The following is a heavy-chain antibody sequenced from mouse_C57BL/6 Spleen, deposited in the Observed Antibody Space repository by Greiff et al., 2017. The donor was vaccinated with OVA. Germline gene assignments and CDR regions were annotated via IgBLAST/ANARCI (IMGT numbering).Heavy chain of an antibody. D-gene: IGHD1-1*01. J-gene: IGHJ2*01. Sequence: QVQLKQSGAELVRPGASVTLSCKASGYTFTDYEMHWVKQTPVHGLEWIGAIDPETGGTAYNQKFKGKAILTADKSSSTAYMERRSLTSEDSAVYYGTSGSSDSGYYFDYWGQGTTLTVSS. CDR2: IDPETGGT. CDR3: TSGSSDSGYYFDY. V-gene: IGHV1-15*01. CDR1: GYTFTDYE.